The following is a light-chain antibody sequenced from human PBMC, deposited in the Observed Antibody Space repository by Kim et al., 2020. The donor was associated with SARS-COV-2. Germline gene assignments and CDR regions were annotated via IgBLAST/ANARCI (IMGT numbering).Light chain of an antibody. CDR2: GNR. Sequence: TVASSCTGSSSNIGADYYVHCYQQFPGKAPKLLIYGNRNRPSGVPDRFSASKSGTSASLAIAGLQADDGADYYCQSYDSGLRGFVFGTGTKVTVL. CDR1: SSNIGADYY. V-gene: IGLV1-40*01. CDR3: QSYDSGLRGFV. J-gene: IGLJ1*01.